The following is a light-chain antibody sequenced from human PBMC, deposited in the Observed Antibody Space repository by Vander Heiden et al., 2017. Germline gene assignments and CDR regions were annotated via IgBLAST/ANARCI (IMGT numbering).Light chain of an antibody. Sequence: DIVMTQAPDSVAVSPGERATINGKSNQRVLYSSNNKNYLAWYQQKPGQPPKLLIYWASTRESGVPDRFSGSGSGTDFTLTISSLQAEDVAVYYCQQYYSTPVTFGQGTKLEIK. CDR2: WAS. J-gene: IGKJ2*01. CDR3: QQYYSTPVT. CDR1: QRVLYSSNNKNY. V-gene: IGKV4-1*01.